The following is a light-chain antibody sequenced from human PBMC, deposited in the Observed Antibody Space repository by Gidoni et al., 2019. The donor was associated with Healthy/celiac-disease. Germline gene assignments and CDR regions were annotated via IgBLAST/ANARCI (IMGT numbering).Light chain of an antibody. V-gene: IGKV4-1*01. Sequence: DIAITQSPDSLAVSLGERATINCKSSPSVFYSSNNKTYLAWYQQKPGQPPKLLIYWASTRESGVPDRFSGSGSGTDFTLTISSLQAEDVAVYYCQQYYSTPLTFGGGTKVEIK. CDR1: PSVFYSSNNKTY. J-gene: IGKJ4*01. CDR3: QQYYSTPLT. CDR2: WAS.